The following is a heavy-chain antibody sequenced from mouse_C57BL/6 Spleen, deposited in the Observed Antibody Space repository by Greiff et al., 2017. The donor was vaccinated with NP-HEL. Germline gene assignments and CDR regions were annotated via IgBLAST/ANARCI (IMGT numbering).Heavy chain of an antibody. J-gene: IGHJ2*01. V-gene: IGHV1-4*01. CDR1: GYTFTSYT. D-gene: IGHD4-1*01. CDR2: INPSSGYT. Sequence: QVQLQQSGAELARPGASVKMSCKASGYTFTSYTMHWVKQRPGQGLEWIGYINPSSGYTKYNQKFKDKATLTADKSSSTAYMQLSSLTSEDSAVYYCARGGLTDFDYWGQGTTLTVSS. CDR3: ARGGLTDFDY.